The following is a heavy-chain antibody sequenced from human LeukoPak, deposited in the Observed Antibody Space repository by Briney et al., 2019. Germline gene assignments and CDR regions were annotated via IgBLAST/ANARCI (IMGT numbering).Heavy chain of an antibody. D-gene: IGHD1-26*01. CDR2: INQDGSDK. Sequence: GGSLRLSCAASGFTFSRYWMSWVRQAPGKGLEWVANINQDGSDKHYVDSVKGRFTISRDNAKNTLYLQMNSLSAEDTAVYYCARHGIVGASRAAYFYYYMDVWGKGTTVTVSS. J-gene: IGHJ6*03. CDR1: GFTFSRYW. V-gene: IGHV3-7*01. CDR3: ARHGIVGASRAAYFYYYMDV.